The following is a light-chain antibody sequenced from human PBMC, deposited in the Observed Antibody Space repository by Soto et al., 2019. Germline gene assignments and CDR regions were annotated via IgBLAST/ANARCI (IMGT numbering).Light chain of an antibody. CDR1: QSVSSY. J-gene: IGKJ4*01. Sequence: ETVMTQSPATLSVSPGGRATLSCRASQSVSSYLAWYQQKAGQAPRLLIYDASSRATGIPDRFSGSGSGTDFTLTISILQAEDFAVYYCQQYDSWPPLTFGGGTKVDIK. CDR3: QQYDSWPPLT. V-gene: IGKV3D-15*03. CDR2: DAS.